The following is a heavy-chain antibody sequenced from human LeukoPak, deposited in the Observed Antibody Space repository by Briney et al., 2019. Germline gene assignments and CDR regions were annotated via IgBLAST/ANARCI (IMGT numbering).Heavy chain of an antibody. CDR2: INPNSGGT. D-gene: IGHD3-9*01. CDR1: GYTFTGYY. J-gene: IGHJ4*02. Sequence: ASVKVSFKASGYTFTGYYMHWVRQAPGQGLEWMGWINPNSGGTNYAQKFQGRVTMTRDTSISTAYMELSRLRSDDTAVYYCARDAASTYDILTGPRYYFDYWGQGTLVTVSS. V-gene: IGHV1-2*02. CDR3: ARDAASTYDILTGPRYYFDY.